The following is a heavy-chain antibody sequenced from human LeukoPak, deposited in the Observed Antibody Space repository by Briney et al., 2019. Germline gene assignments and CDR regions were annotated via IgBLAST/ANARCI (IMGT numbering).Heavy chain of an antibody. CDR1: GFTVRNKY. J-gene: IGHJ6*03. D-gene: IGHD2-8*01. CDR3: AKDRCSNGIGCYYYYMEV. V-gene: IGHV3-66*02. CDR2: IYSGETT. Sequence: GGSLRLSCAASGFTVRNKYMIWVRQAPGKGLEWVSSIYSGETTYYADSVKGRFRVSRDNSNNILYLQMNSLRTEDTAVYYCAKDRCSNGIGCYYYYMEVWGKGTTVTISS.